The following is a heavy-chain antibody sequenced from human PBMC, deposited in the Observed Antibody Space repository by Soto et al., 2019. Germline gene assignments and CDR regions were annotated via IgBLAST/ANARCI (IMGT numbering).Heavy chain of an antibody. J-gene: IGHJ4*02. D-gene: IGHD2-2*01. CDR2: TYHTGST. CDR3: ARIGNPDASLYFDY. Sequence: QVQLQESGPGLVKPSQTLSLTCTVSGGSISVGVYYWNWIRQLPGKGPEWIGYTYHTGSTYYNPSLESRVTISVDPSKNHFSLRLSSVTAADTAVYYCARIGNPDASLYFDYWGQGTLVTVSS. V-gene: IGHV4-31*03. CDR1: GGSISVGVYY.